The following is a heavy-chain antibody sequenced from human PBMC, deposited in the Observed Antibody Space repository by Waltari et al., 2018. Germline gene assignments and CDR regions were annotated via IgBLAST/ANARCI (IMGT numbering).Heavy chain of an antibody. CDR3: AKGGRRWLQPYYFDF. D-gene: IGHD5-12*01. V-gene: IGHV3-23*01. J-gene: IGHJ4*02. CDR2: ILGSGAIT. Sequence: VQLLESGGGLVQPGGSLRLSCAASGFTFSSYAMGWVRQAPGKGLGWVSYILGSGAITYDADSGKGRLTISRDNSNTTLYLQMNSLRAEDTAVYYCAKGGRRWLQPYYFDFWGLGTLVTVSS. CDR1: GFTFSSYA.